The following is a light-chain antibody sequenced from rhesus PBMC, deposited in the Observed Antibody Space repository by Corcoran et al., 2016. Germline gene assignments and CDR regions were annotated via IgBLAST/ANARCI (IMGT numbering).Light chain of an antibody. Sequence: DIQMTQSPSSLSASVGDRVTITCRASENVNNYLNWSKKKPGKAPKLLIYKASNLQSGVPSRFSRSGSGTDYTFTISSLQPEDVATYYCQHGYGTPCTFGPGTKLDIK. CDR2: KAS. J-gene: IGKJ3*01. CDR1: ENVNNY. V-gene: IGKV1-74*01. CDR3: QHGYGTPCT.